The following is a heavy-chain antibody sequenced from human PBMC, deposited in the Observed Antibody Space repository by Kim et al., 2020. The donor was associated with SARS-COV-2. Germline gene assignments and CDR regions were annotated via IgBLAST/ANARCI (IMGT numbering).Heavy chain of an antibody. J-gene: IGHJ5*02. D-gene: IGHD1-26*01. Sequence: SETLSLTCTVSGGSISSSSYYWGWIRQPPGKGLGWIGSIYYSGSTYYNPSLKSRVTISVDTSKNQFSLKLSSVTAADTAVYYCARDKVFLGGSYNWFDP. V-gene: IGHV4-39*07. CDR1: GGSISSSSYY. CDR2: IYYSGST. CDR3: ARDKVFLGGSYNWFDP.